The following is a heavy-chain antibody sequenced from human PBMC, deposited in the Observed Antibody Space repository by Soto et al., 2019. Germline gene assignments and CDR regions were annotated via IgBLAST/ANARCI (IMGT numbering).Heavy chain of an antibody. CDR1: GGSFKRGSFF. CDR3: ARDFAYFDS. D-gene: IGHD3-3*01. Sequence: GTPSPTCTVSGGSFKRGSFFWSWIRQPPGKGLEWVGYVYHTGRTSYNPSLKSRVSISMDTSKNQFSLNLDSVTAADTAVYFCARDFAYFDSWGQGTLVTVSS. J-gene: IGHJ4*02. V-gene: IGHV4-61*01. CDR2: VYHTGRT.